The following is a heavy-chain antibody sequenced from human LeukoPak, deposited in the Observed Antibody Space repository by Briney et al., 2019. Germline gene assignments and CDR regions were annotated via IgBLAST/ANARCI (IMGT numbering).Heavy chain of an antibody. V-gene: IGHV4-39*01. J-gene: IGHJ5*02. Sequence: NPSETLSLTCTVSGGSISSSSYYWGWIRQPPGKGLEWIGSIYYSGSTYYNPSLKSRVTISVDTSKNQFSLKLISVTAADTAVYYCARHPRIVGATQIGGWFDPWGQGTLVTVSS. CDR1: GGSISSSSYY. D-gene: IGHD1-26*01. CDR2: IYYSGST. CDR3: ARHPRIVGATQIGGWFDP.